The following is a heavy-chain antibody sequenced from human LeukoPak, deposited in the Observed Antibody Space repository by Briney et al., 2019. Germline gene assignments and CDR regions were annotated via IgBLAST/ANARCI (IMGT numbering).Heavy chain of an antibody. D-gene: IGHD2/OR15-2a*01. J-gene: IGHJ4*02. CDR2: IYWNDDQ. CDR3: AHSRQNSFDY. Sequence: ESGPTLVKPTQTLTLTCTFSGFSLSTSGVGVGWIRQPPGKALEWLALIYWNDDQFYSPFLKSRLTITKDTSEDQVVLTLTNMDPVDTATYYCAHSRQNSFDYWGPGTLVTVSS. V-gene: IGHV2-5*01. CDR1: GFSLSTSGVG.